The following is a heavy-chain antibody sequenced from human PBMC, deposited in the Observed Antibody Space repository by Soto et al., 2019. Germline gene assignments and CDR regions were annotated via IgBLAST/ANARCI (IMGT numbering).Heavy chain of an antibody. V-gene: IGHV1-46*01. CDR3: ARRGDYYDSSGYPLRGAFDI. CDR2: INPSGGST. J-gene: IGHJ3*02. Sequence: ASVKVSCKASGYTFTSYGISWVRQAPGQGLEWMGIINPSGGSTSYAQKFQGRVTMTRDTSTSTVYMELSSLRSEDTAVYYCARRGDYYDSSGYPLRGAFDIWGQGTMVTVSS. CDR1: GYTFTSYG. D-gene: IGHD3-22*01.